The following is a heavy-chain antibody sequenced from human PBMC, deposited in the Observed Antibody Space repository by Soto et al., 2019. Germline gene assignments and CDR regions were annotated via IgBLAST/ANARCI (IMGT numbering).Heavy chain of an antibody. V-gene: IGHV4-39*01. J-gene: IGHJ4*02. CDR2: IYSSGNT. CDR1: GGSISNNNYY. D-gene: IGHD4-17*01. Sequence: QLQLQESGPGLVKPSETLALTCTVSGGSISNNNYYWGWIRQPPGKGLEWIATIYSSGNTYYNPSLKSRVTISVDTSKNQFYLQLSSVTAADTAVYYCARRPLTTFTTHGVFDYWGQGALVTVSS. CDR3: ARRPLTTFTTHGVFDY.